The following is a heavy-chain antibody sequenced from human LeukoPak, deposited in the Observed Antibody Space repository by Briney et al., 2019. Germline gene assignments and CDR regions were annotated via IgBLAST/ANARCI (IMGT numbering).Heavy chain of an antibody. Sequence: PGGSLRLSCAASGFTFSSYSMNWVRQAPGKGLEWVSSISSSSSYIYYADSVKGRFTISRDNAKNSLYLQMNSLRAEDTAVYYRARDQGPTSGSYGYWGQGTLVAVSS. D-gene: IGHD1-26*01. CDR3: ARDQGPTSGSYGY. V-gene: IGHV3-21*01. J-gene: IGHJ4*02. CDR1: GFTFSSYS. CDR2: ISSSSSYI.